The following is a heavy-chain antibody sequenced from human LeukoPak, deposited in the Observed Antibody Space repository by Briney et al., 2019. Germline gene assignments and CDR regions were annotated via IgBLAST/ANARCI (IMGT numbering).Heavy chain of an antibody. D-gene: IGHD2-2*02. J-gene: IGHJ4*02. CDR3: ARGYCSSTSCYTSPVGYYFDY. CDR1: GGTSSSYA. Sequence: SVKVSCKASGGTSSSYAISWVRQAPGQGLEWMGGIIPIFGTANYAQKFQGRVTITTDESTSTAYMELSSLRSEDTAVYYCARGYCSSTSCYTSPVGYYFDYWGQGTLVTVSS. V-gene: IGHV1-69*05. CDR2: IIPIFGTA.